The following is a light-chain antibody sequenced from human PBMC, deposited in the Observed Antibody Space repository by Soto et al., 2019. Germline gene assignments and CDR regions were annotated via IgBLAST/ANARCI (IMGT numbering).Light chain of an antibody. V-gene: IGLV2-14*01. CDR3: SSYTISSTVV. Sequence: SALTQPASVSGSPGQSITISCTGTSSDVGGYNYVSWYQQHPGKAPKLMIYDVSNRPSGVSNRFSGSKSGNTASLTISGLQAEDEADYYCSSYTISSTVVFGGGTKVTVL. CDR2: DVS. J-gene: IGLJ2*01. CDR1: SSDVGGYNY.